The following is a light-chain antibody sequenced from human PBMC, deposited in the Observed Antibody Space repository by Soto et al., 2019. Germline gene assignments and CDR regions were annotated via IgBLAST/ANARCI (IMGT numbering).Light chain of an antibody. CDR1: HSISSW. Sequence: DIQMPQSPSTQSASAGDRATLTCWASHSISSWLAWYQQKPGKAPKLLIYKASSLESGVPSRFSGSGSGTEFTLTISSLQPDDFATYYCQQYNSYSRTVGQGTKVDIK. CDR3: QQYNSYSRT. J-gene: IGKJ1*01. CDR2: KAS. V-gene: IGKV1-5*03.